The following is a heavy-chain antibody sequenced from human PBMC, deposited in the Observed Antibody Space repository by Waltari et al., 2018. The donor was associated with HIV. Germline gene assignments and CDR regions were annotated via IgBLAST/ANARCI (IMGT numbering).Heavy chain of an antibody. CDR1: GDSFSSSSVA. Sequence: QVQLQQSGPGLVKPSQTLSLTCAISGDSFSSSSVAWNWHRQSPSRGLEWLGRAYYTSQWNFNYAVSVKSRVTINPDTSRNQLSLHLNSVTPEDTAVYYCARAPHSWGGLVSFEIWGQGTKVIVSS. D-gene: IGHD3-16*01. CDR2: AYYTSQWNF. J-gene: IGHJ3*02. V-gene: IGHV6-1*01. CDR3: ARAPHSWGGLVSFEI.